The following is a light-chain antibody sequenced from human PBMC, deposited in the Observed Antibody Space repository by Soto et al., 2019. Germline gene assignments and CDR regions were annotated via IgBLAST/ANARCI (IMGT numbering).Light chain of an antibody. CDR3: MEALQIPHT. J-gene: IGKJ2*01. V-gene: IGKV2-28*01. CDR1: LSLLYNAKNY. Sequence: DIVMTQSPLSLPVTPGEPASISCRSSLSLLYNAKNYLDWYLQKPGQSPQLLIYLGSNRASGVPDRFSGSGSGTDFTLKISRVEAEDVGVYYCMEALQIPHTFGQGTKLEIK. CDR2: LGS.